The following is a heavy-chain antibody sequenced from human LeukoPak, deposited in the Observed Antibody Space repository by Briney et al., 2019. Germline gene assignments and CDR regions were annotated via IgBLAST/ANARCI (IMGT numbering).Heavy chain of an antibody. V-gene: IGHV1-69*04. Sequence: ASVKVSCKASGGTFSSYAISWVRQAPGQGLEWMGRIIPILGIANYAQKFQGRVTITADESTSTAYMELSSLRSEDTAVYYCARVGGAQTPSEGWYSDLWGRGTLVTVSS. J-gene: IGHJ2*01. CDR1: GGTFSSYA. D-gene: IGHD3-16*01. CDR3: ARVGGAQTPSEGWYSDL. CDR2: IIPILGIA.